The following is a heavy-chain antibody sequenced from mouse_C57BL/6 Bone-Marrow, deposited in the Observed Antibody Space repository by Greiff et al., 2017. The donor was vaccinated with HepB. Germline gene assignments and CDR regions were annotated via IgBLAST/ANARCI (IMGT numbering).Heavy chain of an antibody. CDR1: GFTFSSYA. V-gene: IGHV5-9-1*02. CDR2: ISSGGDYI. Sequence: EVKLMESGEGLVKPGGSLKLSCAASGFTFSSYAMSWVRQTPEKRLEWVAYISSGGDYIYYADTVKGRFTISRDNARNTLYLQMSSLKSEDTAMYYCTREAGITTVVAFDYWGQGTTLTVSS. J-gene: IGHJ2*01. D-gene: IGHD1-1*01. CDR3: TREAGITTVVAFDY.